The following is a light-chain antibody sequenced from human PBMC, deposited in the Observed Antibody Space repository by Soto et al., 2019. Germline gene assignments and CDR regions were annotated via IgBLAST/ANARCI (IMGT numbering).Light chain of an antibody. Sequence: NQITQCPSTLSATVGDRVTLTCRASQNINTWLAWYQQRPGKAPKLLIYKASTLKSGVPSRFSGSGSGTEFTLTISSLQPDDFATYYCQQCSSYYTFGHGTKVDIK. CDR1: QNINTW. CDR2: KAS. J-gene: IGKJ2*01. V-gene: IGKV1-5*03. CDR3: QQCSSYYT.